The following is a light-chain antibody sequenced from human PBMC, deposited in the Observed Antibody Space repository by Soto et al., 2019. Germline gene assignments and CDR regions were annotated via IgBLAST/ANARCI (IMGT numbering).Light chain of an antibody. Sequence: QSVLTQPPSASGTPGQRVTLSCSGSSSNIGTNTVNWYQQLPGTAPKLLIYSNNQRPSGVPDRFSGSKSGTSASLAISGLQSEDEADCYCAAWDDSLNGYVFGFGTKLTVL. CDR1: SSNIGTNT. V-gene: IGLV1-44*01. J-gene: IGLJ1*01. CDR3: AAWDDSLNGYV. CDR2: SNN.